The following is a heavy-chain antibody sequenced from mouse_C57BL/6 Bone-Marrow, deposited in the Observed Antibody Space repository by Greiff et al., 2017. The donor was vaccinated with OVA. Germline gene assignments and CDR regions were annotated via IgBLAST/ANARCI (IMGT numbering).Heavy chain of an antibody. CDR2: INPNYGTT. V-gene: IGHV1-39*01. D-gene: IGHD1-1*01. Sequence: EVKLMESGPELVKPGASVKISCKASGYSFTDYNMNWVKQSNGKSLEWIGVINPNYGTTSYNQKFKGKATLTVDQSSSTAYMQLNSLTSEDSAVYYCASQAIYYGSSYFDYWGQGTTLTVSS. J-gene: IGHJ2*01. CDR1: GYSFTDYN. CDR3: ASQAIYYGSSYFDY.